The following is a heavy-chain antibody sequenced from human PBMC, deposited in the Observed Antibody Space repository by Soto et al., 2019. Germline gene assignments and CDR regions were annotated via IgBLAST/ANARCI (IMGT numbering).Heavy chain of an antibody. Sequence: GGSLRLSCAASGFTSSSYSMNWVRQAPGEGLEWVSSISSSSSYIYYADSVKGRFTISRDNAKNSLYLQMNSLRAEDTAVYYCARDNWSNDYGDYGYTFDWGQGTLVTVSS. CDR2: ISSSSSYI. CDR1: GFTSSSYS. V-gene: IGHV3-21*01. CDR3: ARDNWSNDYGDYGYTFD. D-gene: IGHD4-17*01. J-gene: IGHJ4*02.